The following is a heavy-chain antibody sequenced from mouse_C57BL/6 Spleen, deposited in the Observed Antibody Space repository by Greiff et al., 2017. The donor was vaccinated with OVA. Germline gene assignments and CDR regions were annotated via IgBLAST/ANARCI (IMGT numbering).Heavy chain of an antibody. Sequence: EVQLVESGGGLVKPGGSLKLSCAASGFTFSDYGMHWVRQAPEKGLEWVAYISSGSSTIYYADTVKGRFTISRDNAKNTLFLHMTSLRSEDTAMYYCARGSSYFDYWGQGTTLTVSS. CDR2: ISSGSSTI. CDR3: ARGSSYFDY. D-gene: IGHD1-1*01. V-gene: IGHV5-17*01. CDR1: GFTFSDYG. J-gene: IGHJ2*01.